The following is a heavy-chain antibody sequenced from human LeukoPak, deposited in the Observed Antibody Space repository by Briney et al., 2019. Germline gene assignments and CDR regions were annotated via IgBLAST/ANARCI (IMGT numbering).Heavy chain of an antibody. V-gene: IGHV3-30*02. Sequence: PGGSLRLSCAASGSTFSSYGMHWVRQAPGKGLEWVAFIRYDGSNKYYAGSVKGRFTISRDNSKNTLYLQMNSLRAEDTAVYYCAKSNTMVRGVINYWGQGTLVTVSS. J-gene: IGHJ4*02. CDR1: GSTFSSYG. CDR2: IRYDGSNK. D-gene: IGHD3-10*01. CDR3: AKSNTMVRGVINY.